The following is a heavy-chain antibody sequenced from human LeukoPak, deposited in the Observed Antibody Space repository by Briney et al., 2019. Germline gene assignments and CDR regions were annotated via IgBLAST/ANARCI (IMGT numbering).Heavy chain of an antibody. D-gene: IGHD3-10*01. CDR2: IYYSGST. CDR1: GGSISSSSYY. V-gene: IGHV4-39*01. J-gene: IGHJ4*02. Sequence: PSETLSLTCTVSGGSISSSSYYWGWIRQPPGKGLEWIGSIYYSGSTYYNPSLKSRVTISVDTSKNQFSLKLSSVTAADTAVYYCARRSTMVRGVITPFDYWGQGTLVTVSS. CDR3: ARRSTMVRGVITPFDY.